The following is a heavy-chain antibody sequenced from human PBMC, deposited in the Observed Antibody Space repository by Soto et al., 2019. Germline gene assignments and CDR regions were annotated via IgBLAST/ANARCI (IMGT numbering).Heavy chain of an antibody. V-gene: IGHV4-39*02. Sequence: SETLSLTCAVSGASIDRNTYYWAWIRQSPGKGLEWIATIYYSGAAYYNPSLKDRVTISVATSKNQFYLKVSSVTAADTAHYYCARDKDFYDSSGPRFDPWGQGMPVTVSS. CDR1: GASIDRNTYY. D-gene: IGHD3-22*01. CDR3: ARDKDFYDSSGPRFDP. CDR2: IYYSGAA. J-gene: IGHJ5*02.